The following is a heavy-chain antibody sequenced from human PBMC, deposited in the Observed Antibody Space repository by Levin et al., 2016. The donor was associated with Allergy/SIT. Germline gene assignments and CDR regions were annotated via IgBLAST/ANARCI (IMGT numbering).Heavy chain of an antibody. D-gene: IGHD4-11*01. CDR1: GYNFANYW. V-gene: IGHV5-51*01. J-gene: IGHJ4*02. Sequence: GESLKISCKSSGYNFANYWIGWVRQMPGKGLEWMGIIYPGDSDTRYRPSFQGQVTISADKSSSIVYLEWNSLKASDTAMYYCARQMVGGGPHSNSYWGQGTLVTVSS. CDR2: IYPGDSDT. CDR3: ARQMVGGGPHSNSY.